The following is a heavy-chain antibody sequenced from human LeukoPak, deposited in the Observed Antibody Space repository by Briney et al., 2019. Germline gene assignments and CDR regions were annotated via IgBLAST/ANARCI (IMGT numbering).Heavy chain of an antibody. CDR2: IYYSGST. Sequence: SETLSLTCTVSGGSISSYYWSWIRQPPGKGLEWIGYIYYSGSTNYNPSLKSRVTISVDTSKNQFSLKLSSVTAADTAVYYYARRGTYGRDNWFDPWGQGTLVTVSS. CDR3: ARRGTYGRDNWFDP. V-gene: IGHV4-59*08. D-gene: IGHD1/OR15-1a*01. J-gene: IGHJ5*02. CDR1: GGSISSYY.